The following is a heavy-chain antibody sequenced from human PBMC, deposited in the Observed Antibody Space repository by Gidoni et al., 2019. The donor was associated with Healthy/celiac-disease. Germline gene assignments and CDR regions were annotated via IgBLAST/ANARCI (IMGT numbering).Heavy chain of an antibody. V-gene: IGHV5-51*01. CDR3: ARPQTRGYSYGYDFDY. CDR1: GYSFTSYW. CDR2: IYPGDSDT. D-gene: IGHD5-18*01. Sequence: EVQLVQSGAEVKKPGESLKISCKGSGYSFTSYWIGWVRQMPGNGLEWTGIIYPGDSDTRYSPSFQDQVTISADKSISTAYLQWSSLKASDTAMYYCARPQTRGYSYGYDFDYWGQGTLVTVSS. J-gene: IGHJ4*02.